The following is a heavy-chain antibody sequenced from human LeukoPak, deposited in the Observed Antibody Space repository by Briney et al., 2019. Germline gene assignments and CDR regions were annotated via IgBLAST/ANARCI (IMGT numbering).Heavy chain of an antibody. CDR2: ISYDGSNE. J-gene: IGHJ4*02. CDR3: AKDLSNSWYYFDY. Sequence: QVQLVESGGGVVQLGRSLRLSCAASGFTFSSYGMHWVRQAPGKGLEWVAVISYDGSNEYYADSVKGRFTISRDNSKNTLYLQMNSLRAEETAVYYCAKDLSNSWYYFDYWGQGTLVTVSS. D-gene: IGHD6-13*01. V-gene: IGHV3-30*18. CDR1: GFTFSSYG.